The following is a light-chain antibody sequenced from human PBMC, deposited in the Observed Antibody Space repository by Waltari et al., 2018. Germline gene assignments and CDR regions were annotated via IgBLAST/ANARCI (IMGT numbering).Light chain of an antibody. J-gene: IGKJ2*01. CDR3: QQYYTSPQT. CDR2: WAS. V-gene: IGKV4-1*01. Sequence: DVVMTQSPDSLAVSLGERATINCKSSQSVLYSPNNKNYLAWFQKKPGQPPKLLIYWASTRESGVPDRFSGSGSGTDFTLTISSLQAEDVAVYYCQQYYTSPQTFGQGTKLEIK. CDR1: QSVLYSPNNKNY.